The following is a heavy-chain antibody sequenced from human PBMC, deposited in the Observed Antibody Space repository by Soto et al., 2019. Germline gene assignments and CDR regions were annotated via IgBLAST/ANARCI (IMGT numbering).Heavy chain of an antibody. J-gene: IGHJ4*02. Sequence: SSDTLSLTCTVSGGSISSYYWSWIRQPPGKGLEWIGYIYYSGSTNYNPSLKSRVTMSVDTSKNQFSLKLSSVTAADTAVYYCAGWPNIVVVVAATAFDYWGQGTLVTVSS. CDR2: IYYSGST. CDR3: AGWPNIVVVVAATAFDY. D-gene: IGHD2-15*01. CDR1: GGSISSYY. V-gene: IGHV4-59*01.